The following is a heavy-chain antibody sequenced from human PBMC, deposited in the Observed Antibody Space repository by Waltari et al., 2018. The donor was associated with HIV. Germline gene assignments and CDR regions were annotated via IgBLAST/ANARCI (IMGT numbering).Heavy chain of an antibody. Sequence: ELQLVESGVVLVQPGGHLIPSCAASGFTFSSYAMRGVRQAPGKGLGWVSAIGGSGGSTYYAASVKGRCTISRDNSKNTLYLQMNSLRAEDTAVYYCAKRIYYDASGFDYWGQGTLVTVSS. D-gene: IGHD3-22*01. CDR3: AKRIYYDASGFDY. CDR1: GFTFSSYA. J-gene: IGHJ4*02. CDR2: IGGSGGST. V-gene: IGHV3-23*04.